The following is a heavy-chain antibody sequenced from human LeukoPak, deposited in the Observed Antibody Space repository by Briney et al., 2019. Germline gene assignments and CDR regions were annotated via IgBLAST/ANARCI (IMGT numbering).Heavy chain of an antibody. Sequence: ASVTVSCKASGYTFTSYGISWVRQAPGQGLEWMGWISAYNGNTNYAQKLQGRVTMTTDTSTSTAYMELRSLRSDDTAVYYCARGSTEYYFDSPDLDALDIWGQGTMVTVSS. D-gene: IGHD3-22*01. CDR2: ISAYNGNT. V-gene: IGHV1-18*01. CDR1: GYTFTSYG. J-gene: IGHJ3*02. CDR3: ARGSTEYYFDSPDLDALDI.